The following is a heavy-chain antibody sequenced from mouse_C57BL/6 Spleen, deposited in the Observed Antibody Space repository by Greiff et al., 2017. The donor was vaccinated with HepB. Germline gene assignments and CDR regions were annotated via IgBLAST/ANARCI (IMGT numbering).Heavy chain of an antibody. Sequence: VQRVESDAELVKPGASVKISRKVSGYTFTDHTIHWMKQRPEQGLEWIGYIYPRDGSTKYNEKFKGKATLTADKSSSTAYMQLNSLTSEDSAVYFCARDYDGFYWYFDVWGTGTTVTVSS. D-gene: IGHD2-3*01. V-gene: IGHV1-78*01. CDR2: IYPRDGST. CDR3: ARDYDGFYWYFDV. CDR1: GYTFTDHT. J-gene: IGHJ1*03.